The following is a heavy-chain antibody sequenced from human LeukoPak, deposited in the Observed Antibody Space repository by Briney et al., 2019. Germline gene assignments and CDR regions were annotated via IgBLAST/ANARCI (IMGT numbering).Heavy chain of an antibody. CDR2: IFYSGTT. J-gene: IGHJ4*02. CDR3: ARGRGYDPVVFYFDS. V-gene: IGHV4-39*07. CDR1: GAFITSSPYL. D-gene: IGHD2-15*01. Sequence: SETLSLTCSVSGAFITSSPYLWGWIRQTPGKGLEWVGSIFYSGTTYYNPSLTSRVTISEDSSKNQFSLRLHSLTAADTAIYYCARGRGYDPVVFYFDSWGQGTAVIVSS.